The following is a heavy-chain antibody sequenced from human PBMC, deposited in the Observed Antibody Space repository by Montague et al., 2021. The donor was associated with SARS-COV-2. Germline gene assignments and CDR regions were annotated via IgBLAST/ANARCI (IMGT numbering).Heavy chain of an antibody. CDR3: ARGMIRGVTTQFDY. J-gene: IGHJ4*02. D-gene: IGHD3-10*01. V-gene: IGHV4-39*02. Sequence: SETLSLTCSVSSGSIISSGYYWGWIRQPPGKELEWIGNNYYSGTTYYNPSLQSRVTISVDTSKNHLSLRLSSVTAADTAVYFCARGMIRGVTTQFDYWGQGSQVTVSS. CDR2: NYYSGTT. CDR1: SGSIISSGYY.